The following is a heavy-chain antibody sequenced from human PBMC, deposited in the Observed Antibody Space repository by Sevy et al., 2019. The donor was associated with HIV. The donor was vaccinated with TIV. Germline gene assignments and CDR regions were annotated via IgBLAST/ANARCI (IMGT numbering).Heavy chain of an antibody. CDR3: AKDYYDSSGYYPMDAFDI. CDR1: GFTFNTYA. D-gene: IGHD3-22*01. Sequence: GGSLRLSCAASGFTFNTYAMNWVRQAPGKGLQWVSGISGSGGSTYYADSVKGRFTISRDNSKNTLCLQMNSLRAEDTAVYYCAKDYYDSSGYYPMDAFDIWGQGTMVTVSS. J-gene: IGHJ3*02. CDR2: ISGSGGST. V-gene: IGHV3-23*01.